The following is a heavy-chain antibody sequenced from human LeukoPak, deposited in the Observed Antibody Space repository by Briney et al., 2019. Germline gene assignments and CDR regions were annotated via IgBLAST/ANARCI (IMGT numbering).Heavy chain of an antibody. V-gene: IGHV3-21*01. Sequence: GGSLRLSCAASGFTFSSYSMNWVRQAPGKGLEWVSSISSSSSYIYYADSVKGRFTISRDNAKNSLYLQMNSPRAEDTAVYYCARDTDYGDYVSGYWGQGTLVTVSS. D-gene: IGHD4-17*01. CDR3: ARDTDYGDYVSGY. J-gene: IGHJ4*02. CDR2: ISSSSSYI. CDR1: GFTFSSYS.